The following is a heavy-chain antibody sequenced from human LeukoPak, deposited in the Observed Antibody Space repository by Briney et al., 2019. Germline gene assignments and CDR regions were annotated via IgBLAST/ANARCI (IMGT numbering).Heavy chain of an antibody. J-gene: IGHJ5*02. CDR3: ARGFYDSSGYSNCFDP. D-gene: IGHD3-22*01. CDR2: IYYTGTT. Sequence: SETLPLTCTVSGDSISSSYWSWIRQPPGKTLEWMGYIYYTGTTNYNPSLKSRVTMSIDTSKNQFSLNLNSVTAADTAVYYCARGFYDSSGYSNCFDPWGQGTLVTVSS. V-gene: IGHV4-59*01. CDR1: GDSISSSY.